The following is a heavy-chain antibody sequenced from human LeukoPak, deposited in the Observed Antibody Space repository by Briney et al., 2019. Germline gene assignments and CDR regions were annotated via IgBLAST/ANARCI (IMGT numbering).Heavy chain of an antibody. CDR3: ARPYYYDSRIDP. Sequence: SETLSLTCTVSGGSISSGDYYWSWIRQPPGKGLEWIGYTHYSGSTYYNPSLKSRATISVDTSENQFSLKLTSVTAADTAVYYCARPYYYDSRIDPWGQGTLVTVSS. V-gene: IGHV4-30-4*01. CDR2: THYSGST. J-gene: IGHJ5*02. D-gene: IGHD3-22*01. CDR1: GGSISSGDYY.